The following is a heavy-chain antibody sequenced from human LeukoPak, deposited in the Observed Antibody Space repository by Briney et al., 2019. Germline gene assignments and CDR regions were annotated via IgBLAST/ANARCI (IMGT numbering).Heavy chain of an antibody. D-gene: IGHD2-15*01. J-gene: IGHJ6*03. V-gene: IGHV3-30*12. CDR2: ISYDGSNK. CDR1: GFTFSYYG. CDR3: AKNGDRGAYCSGGSCYPYYYYYIVV. Sequence: PGGSLRLSCAASGFTFSYYGMHWVRQAPGKGLEWVAVISYDGSNKYYADSVKGRFTISRDNSKNTLYLQMNSLRAEDTAIYYCAKNGDRGAYCSGGSCYPYYYYYIVVWGKGNPVTISS.